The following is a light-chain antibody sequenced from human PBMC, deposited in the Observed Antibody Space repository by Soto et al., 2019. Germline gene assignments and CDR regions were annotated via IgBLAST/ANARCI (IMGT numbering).Light chain of an antibody. V-gene: IGKV1-39*01. Sequence: DIQVTQSPPTLSASVGDRVTITCRASQTISTWMAWYQQKPGKAPKLLVYDASTLQSGVPSRFSGSGSGTDFTLTISSLQPEDFATYYCQQSFSTLGWTFGQGTKVDI. CDR2: DAS. CDR3: QQSFSTLGWT. J-gene: IGKJ1*01. CDR1: QTISTW.